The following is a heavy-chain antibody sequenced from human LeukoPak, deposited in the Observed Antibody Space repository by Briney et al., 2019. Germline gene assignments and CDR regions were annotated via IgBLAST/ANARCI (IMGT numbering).Heavy chain of an antibody. CDR1: GYTFITSS. J-gene: IGHJ4*02. V-gene: IGHV1-3*01. CDR2: ITVASGNT. CDR3: VGGSLGY. Sequence: ASVKVSCKTLGYTFITSSIYWVRQAPGQRLEWLGWITVASGNTRYSGNLQGRVTLTRDTSANTAYMELRNPKFEDTAVYYCVGGSLGYWGQGTLVTVSP.